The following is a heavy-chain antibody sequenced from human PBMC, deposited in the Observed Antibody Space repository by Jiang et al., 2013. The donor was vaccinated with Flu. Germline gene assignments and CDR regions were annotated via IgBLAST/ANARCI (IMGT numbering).Heavy chain of an antibody. CDR1: GGSISSGGYY. Sequence: GPGLVKPSQTLSLTCTVSGGSISSGGYYWSWIRQHPGKGLEWIGYIYYSGSTYYNPSLKSRVTISVDTSKNQFSLKLSSVTAADTAVYYCARDLAEYSSAFDPWGQGTLVTVSS. J-gene: IGHJ5*02. CDR2: IYYSGST. CDR3: ARDLAEYSSAFDP. D-gene: IGHD6-6*01. V-gene: IGHV4-31*03.